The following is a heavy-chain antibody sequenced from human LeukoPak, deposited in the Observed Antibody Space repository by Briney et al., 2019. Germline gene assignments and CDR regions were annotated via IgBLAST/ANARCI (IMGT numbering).Heavy chain of an antibody. V-gene: IGHV3-53*01. Sequence: GGSLRLSCAASGFALSSNYMSWVRQAPGKGLEWVSVIYSGGGTYYANSVKGRFTISRDNSKNTLYLQMNSLRAEDTAVYYCARGGRYYDSSGYYHDAFDIWGQGTMVTASS. CDR1: GFALSSNY. CDR2: IYSGGGT. CDR3: ARGGRYYDSSGYYHDAFDI. J-gene: IGHJ3*02. D-gene: IGHD3-22*01.